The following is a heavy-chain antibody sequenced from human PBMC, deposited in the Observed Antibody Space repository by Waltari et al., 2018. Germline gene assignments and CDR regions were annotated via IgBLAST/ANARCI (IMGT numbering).Heavy chain of an antibody. CDR2: VYYSGTT. V-gene: IGHV4-39*01. CDR1: GVPITSNRPY. CDR3: ATYIGASVGTAAFDV. Sequence: QLQLQESGPRLVRPSETLSLICRFSGVPITSNRPYWAWIRQSPGQGLEWIGTVYYSGTTYSSPSLKSRVSVSRDTSKNQVSLILGSVTAADMAVYYCATYIGASVGTAAFDVWGQGTMVTVSS. D-gene: IGHD5-12*01. J-gene: IGHJ3*01.